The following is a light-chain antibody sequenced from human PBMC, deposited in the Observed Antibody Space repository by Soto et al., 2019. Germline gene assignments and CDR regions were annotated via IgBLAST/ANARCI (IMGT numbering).Light chain of an antibody. Sequence: QFVLTQPPSASGSPGQSVAISCTGTSSDVVSYDYVSWYQHHPGKAPKLMIYEVNKRPSGVPDRFSGSKSGNTASLTVSGLQAEDEDDYYCSSYAGSNNFPYVFGTETKVTVL. J-gene: IGLJ1*01. CDR3: SSYAGSNNFPYV. CDR2: EVN. CDR1: SSDVVSYDY. V-gene: IGLV2-8*01.